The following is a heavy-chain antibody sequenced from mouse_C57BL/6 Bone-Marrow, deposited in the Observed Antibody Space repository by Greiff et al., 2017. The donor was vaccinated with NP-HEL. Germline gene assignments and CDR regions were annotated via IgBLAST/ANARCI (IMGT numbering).Heavy chain of an antibody. Sequence: EVMLVESGGGLVKPGGSLKLSCAASGFTFSSYAMSWVRQTPEKRLEWVATISDGGSYTYYPDNVKGRFTISRDNAKNNLYLQMSHLKSEDTAMYYCAREGHLDYWGQGTTLTVSS. V-gene: IGHV5-4*03. CDR3: AREGHLDY. J-gene: IGHJ2*01. CDR1: GFTFSSYA. CDR2: ISDGGSYT. D-gene: IGHD3-1*01.